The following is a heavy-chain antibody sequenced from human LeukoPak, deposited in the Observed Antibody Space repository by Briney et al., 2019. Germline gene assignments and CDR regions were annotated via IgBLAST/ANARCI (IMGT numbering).Heavy chain of an antibody. CDR3: ARGGSYHTFDY. CDR2: IYSSVST. V-gene: IGHV4-39*07. Sequence: ASETLSLTCTVSGGSISSNAYYWAWIRQPPGKGLEWIGCIYSSVSTYYNPSLKSRVTISVDTSKNQFSLRLSSVTAADTAVYYCARGGSYHTFDYWGQGTLVTVSS. D-gene: IGHD1-26*01. J-gene: IGHJ4*02. CDR1: GGSISSNAYY.